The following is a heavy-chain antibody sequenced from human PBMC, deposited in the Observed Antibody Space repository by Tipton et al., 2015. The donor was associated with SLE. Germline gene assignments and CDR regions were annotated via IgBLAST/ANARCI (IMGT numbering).Heavy chain of an antibody. CDR1: GFTFSTYP. CDR3: ARDAKGFWGAYNENGMDV. D-gene: IGHD3-16*01. Sequence: SLRLSCAASGFTFSTYPMHWVRQAPGKGLEWVSVIYSGGSTFYADSVKGRFTISRDNSKNTLYLQMNSLRAEDTAVYYCARDAKGFWGAYNENGMDVGGQGTTVTVSS. CDR2: IYSGGST. J-gene: IGHJ6*02. V-gene: IGHV3-53*05.